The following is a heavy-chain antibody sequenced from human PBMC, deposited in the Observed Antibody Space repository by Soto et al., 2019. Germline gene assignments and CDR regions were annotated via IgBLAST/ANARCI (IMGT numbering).Heavy chain of an antibody. CDR1: GYAFTSYA. J-gene: IGHJ1*01. D-gene: IGHD2-15*01. CDR2: INAGNGNT. V-gene: IGHV1-3*01. CDR3: ARTHVVDEYFQQ. Sequence: GASVKVSWKAPGYAFTSYAMRWVRQAPGQRLEWMGWINAGNGNTKYSQKFQGRVTITRDTSASTAYMELSSLRSEGTAVYYCARTHVVDEYFQQWGQGTLVTVSS.